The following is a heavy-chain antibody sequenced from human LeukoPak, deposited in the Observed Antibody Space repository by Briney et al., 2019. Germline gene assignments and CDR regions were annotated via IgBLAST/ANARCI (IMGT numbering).Heavy chain of an antibody. CDR1: GFTFNNYG. CDR3: ARDPAVVGYFDY. CDR2: ISYDGSNK. V-gene: IGHV3-30*03. J-gene: IGHJ4*02. D-gene: IGHD1-26*01. Sequence: PGGSLRPSCAASGFTFNNYGMLWVRLAPGKGLEWVAVISYDGSNKYYADSVKGRFTISRDNSKNTLYLQMNSLRAEDTAVYYCARDPAVVGYFDYWGQGTLVTVSS.